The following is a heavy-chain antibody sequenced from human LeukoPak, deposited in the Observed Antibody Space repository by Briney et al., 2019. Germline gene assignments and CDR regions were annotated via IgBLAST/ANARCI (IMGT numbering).Heavy chain of an antibody. CDR2: IYYSGST. CDR1: GGSISSYY. Sequence: SETLSLTCTVSGGSISSYYWSWIRQPPGKGLEWIGYIYYSGSTNYNPSLKSRVTISVDTSKNQFSLKLSSVTAADTAVYYCARHGPDDSSGYYWDYYGMDVWAKGPRSPSP. CDR3: ARHGPDDSSGYYWDYYGMDV. J-gene: IGHJ6*02. D-gene: IGHD3-22*01. V-gene: IGHV4-59*08.